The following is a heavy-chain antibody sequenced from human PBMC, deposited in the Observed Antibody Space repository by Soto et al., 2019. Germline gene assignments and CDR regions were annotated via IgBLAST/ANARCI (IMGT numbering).Heavy chain of an antibody. CDR2: IDPSDSYT. CDR1: GYSFTSYW. J-gene: IGHJ6*01. D-gene: IGHD4-17*01. CDR3: ARRTTVTSLYYSSVMDV. V-gene: IGHV5-10-1*01. Sequence: GESLKISCKGSGYSFTSYWISWVRQMPGKGLEWMGRIDPSDSYTNYSPSFQGHVTISADKSISTAYLQWSSLKASDTAMYYCARRTTVTSLYYSSVMDVGCERTAVTVSS.